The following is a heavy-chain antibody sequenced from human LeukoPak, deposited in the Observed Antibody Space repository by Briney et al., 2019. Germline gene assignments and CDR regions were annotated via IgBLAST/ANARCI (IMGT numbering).Heavy chain of an antibody. V-gene: IGHV1-46*01. Sequence: GASVKVSCKASGYTFTSYYMHWVRQAPGQGLDWMGIINPSGGSTSYAQKFQGRATMTRDTSTSTVYMELSSLRSEDTAVYYCATGARSSSSASGYYFDYWGQGTLVTVSS. CDR3: ATGARSSSSASGYYFDY. D-gene: IGHD6-6*01. J-gene: IGHJ4*02. CDR1: GYTFTSYY. CDR2: INPSGGST.